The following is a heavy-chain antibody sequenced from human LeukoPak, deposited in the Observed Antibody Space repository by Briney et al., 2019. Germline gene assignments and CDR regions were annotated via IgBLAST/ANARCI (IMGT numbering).Heavy chain of an antibody. V-gene: IGHV1-8*01. D-gene: IGHD3-22*01. CDR3: ARGRYYDSSGSLTNDY. J-gene: IGHJ4*02. CDR1: GYTFTSYD. CDR2: MNPNSGNI. Sequence: ASVKVSCKASGYTFTSYDINWVRQAPGQGLEWMGWMNPNSGNIGYAQKFQGRVTMTRNTSISTAYMELSSLRSEDTAVYYCARGRYYDSSGSLTNDYWGQGTLVTVSS.